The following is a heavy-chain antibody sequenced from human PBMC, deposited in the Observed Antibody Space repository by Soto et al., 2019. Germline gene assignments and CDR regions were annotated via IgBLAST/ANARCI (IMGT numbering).Heavy chain of an antibody. CDR3: ARDLYYSSGRYFDHDAFDI. V-gene: IGHV1-18*01. D-gene: IGHD6-19*01. CDR2: ISPHNDRT. Sequence: QVQLVQSGADVKKPGASVKVSCKASGYNFTSYGISWVRQAPGQGLEWMGWISPHNDRTKYARRFQHRGAMPTETPTSSVYMELGSMRSDDTAVYYCARDLYYSSGRYFDHDAFDIWGQGTVVTGSS. J-gene: IGHJ3*02. CDR1: GYNFTSYG.